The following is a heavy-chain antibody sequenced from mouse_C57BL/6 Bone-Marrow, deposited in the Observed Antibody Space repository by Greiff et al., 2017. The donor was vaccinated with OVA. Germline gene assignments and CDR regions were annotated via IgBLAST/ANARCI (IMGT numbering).Heavy chain of an antibody. CDR1: GYTFTSYW. V-gene: IGHV1-55*01. Sequence: QVQLQQPGAELVKPGASVKMSCKASGYTFTSYWITWVKQRPGQGLEWIGDIYPGSGSTNYNEKFKSKATLTVDTSSSTAYMQLSSLTSEDSAVYYCAREFITTVVGPYYYAMDYWGQGTSVTVSS. J-gene: IGHJ4*01. D-gene: IGHD1-1*01. CDR2: IYPGSGST. CDR3: AREFITTVVGPYYYAMDY.